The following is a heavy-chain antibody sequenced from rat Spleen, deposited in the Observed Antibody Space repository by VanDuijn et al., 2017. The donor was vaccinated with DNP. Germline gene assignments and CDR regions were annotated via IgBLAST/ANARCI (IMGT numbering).Heavy chain of an antibody. J-gene: IGHJ4*01. CDR3: ARHSLITIAAISTAMDA. Sequence: EVQLVESGGGLVQPGRSLKLSCAASGFTFSDYYMAWVRQAPTKGLEWVASISTGGGNTYYRDSVKGRFTISRDNAKSTLYLQMDSLRSEDTATYYCARHSLITIAAISTAMDAWGQGTSVTVSS. CDR1: GFTFSDYY. CDR2: ISTGGGNT. D-gene: IGHD1-2*01. V-gene: IGHV5-25*01.